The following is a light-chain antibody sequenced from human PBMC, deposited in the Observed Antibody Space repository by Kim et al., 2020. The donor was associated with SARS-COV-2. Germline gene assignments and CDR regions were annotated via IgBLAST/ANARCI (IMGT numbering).Light chain of an antibody. J-gene: IGKJ4*01. CDR2: VAS. V-gene: IGKV1-17*03. CDR3: LQYNSYPLT. Sequence: VSVGDRVTITCRASQGISNYLTWIQQKPGKVPKRLIYVASSLQSGVPSRFSGSGSGTEYTLTISSLQPEDSATYYCLQYNSYPLTFGGGTKVDIK. CDR1: QGISNY.